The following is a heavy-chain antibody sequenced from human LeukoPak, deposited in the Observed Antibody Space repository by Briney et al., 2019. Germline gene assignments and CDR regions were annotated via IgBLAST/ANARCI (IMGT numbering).Heavy chain of an antibody. D-gene: IGHD2-2*01. CDR3: AKGIRLGYCSSTSCYVGSNYFDY. CDR1: GFTFSRNG. Sequence: AGGSLRLSCAASGFTFSRNGMTWVRQAPGKGLEWVSAISGSGGNTYYADSVKGRFTISRDNSKNTLYLQMNSLRAEDTAVYYCAKGIRLGYCSSTSCYVGSNYFDYWGQGTLVTVSS. CDR2: ISGSGGNT. V-gene: IGHV3-23*01. J-gene: IGHJ4*02.